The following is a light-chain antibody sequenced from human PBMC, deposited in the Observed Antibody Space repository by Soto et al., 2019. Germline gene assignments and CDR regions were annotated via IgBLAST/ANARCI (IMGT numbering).Light chain of an antibody. V-gene: IGLV2-14*01. Sequence: QSALTQPRSVSGSPAQSVTISCTGTTSDVGGYDYVSWYQHHPGKAPKLMIYEVSNRPSGVSNRFSASKSGNTASLTISGLQAEDEADYYCSSYTSSSTWVFGGGTKLTVL. J-gene: IGLJ3*02. CDR1: TSDVGGYDY. CDR2: EVS. CDR3: SSYTSSSTWV.